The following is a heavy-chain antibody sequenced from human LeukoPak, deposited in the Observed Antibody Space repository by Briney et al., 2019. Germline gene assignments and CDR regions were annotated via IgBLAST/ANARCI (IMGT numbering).Heavy chain of an antibody. Sequence: PSETLSLACTVSGGSLSSYYWSWIRHPPGKGLEWVGYIYYSGSTNYHPSLKSRVTISVETTNDQFSLKLSSVTAEDTGVYYCAKGASRLSLAPYYRSGTPLVGYYYYGMDVWGKGTTVTVSS. J-gene: IGHJ6*04. CDR1: GGSLSSYY. CDR3: AKGASRLSLAPYYRSGTPLVGYYYYGMDV. V-gene: IGHV4-59*01. CDR2: IYYSGST. D-gene: IGHD3-10*01.